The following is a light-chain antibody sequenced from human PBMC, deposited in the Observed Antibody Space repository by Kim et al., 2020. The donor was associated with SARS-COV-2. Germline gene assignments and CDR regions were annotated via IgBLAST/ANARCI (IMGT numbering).Light chain of an antibody. CDR3: QQSYILPRT. Sequence: ASVEDRVTITGRASQSIRGYLNWYQQKPGRAPNLLIYGASTLHSGVPSRFGGSGSGTDFTLTISSLQPEDCATYYCQQSYILPRTFGQGTKVDIK. J-gene: IGKJ1*01. CDR1: QSIRGY. V-gene: IGKV1-39*01. CDR2: GAS.